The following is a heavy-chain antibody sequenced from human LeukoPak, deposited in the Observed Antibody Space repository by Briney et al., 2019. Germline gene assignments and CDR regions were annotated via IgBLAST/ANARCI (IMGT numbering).Heavy chain of an antibody. CDR3: ARDPANYDPEFDY. D-gene: IGHD3-16*01. CDR1: GGTFSSYA. V-gene: IGHV1-69*04. Sequence: SVKVSCKASGGTFSSYAISWVRQAPGQGPEWMGRIIPILGIANYAQKFQGRVTITADKSTSTAYMELSSLRSEDTAVYYCARDPANYDPEFDYWGQGTLVTVSS. CDR2: IIPILGIA. J-gene: IGHJ4*02.